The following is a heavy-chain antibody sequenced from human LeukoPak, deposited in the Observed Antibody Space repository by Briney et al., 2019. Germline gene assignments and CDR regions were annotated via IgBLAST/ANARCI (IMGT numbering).Heavy chain of an antibody. CDR3: AKDEEGGSRGGPFDY. V-gene: IGHV3-23*01. Sequence: GGSLRLSCATSGITFSSYAMSWVRQAPGKGLEWVSAISGSGDFTYYADSVKGRFTISRDNSKNTVYLQMNSLRADDTAVYYCAKDEEGGSRGGPFDYWGQGTLVTVSS. CDR1: GITFSSYA. J-gene: IGHJ4*02. D-gene: IGHD1-26*01. CDR2: ISGSGDFT.